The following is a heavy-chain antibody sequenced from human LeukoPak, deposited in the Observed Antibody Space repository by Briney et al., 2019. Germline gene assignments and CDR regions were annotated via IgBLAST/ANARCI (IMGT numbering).Heavy chain of an antibody. CDR2: IKQDGSEK. V-gene: IGHV3-7*01. Sequence: GSLRLSCAASGFTFSSYWMSWVRQAPGEGLEWVVNIKQDGSEKYYVGSVKGRFTISRDNAKNSLYLQMNSLRAEDTAVYYCARDGSDDPEWFDPWGQGTLVTVSS. J-gene: IGHJ5*02. CDR3: ARDGSDDPEWFDP. CDR1: GFTFSSYW. D-gene: IGHD1-26*01.